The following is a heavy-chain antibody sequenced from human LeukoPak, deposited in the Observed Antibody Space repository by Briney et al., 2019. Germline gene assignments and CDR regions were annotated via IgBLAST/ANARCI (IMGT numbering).Heavy chain of an antibody. V-gene: IGHV3-49*04. D-gene: IGHD3-10*01. J-gene: IGHJ4*02. CDR2: IRTKAYGGTT. CDR3: TRDLLAGDYYGSGNLGY. Sequence: GGSLRLSCTASGFTFGDYAMSWVRQAPGRGLEWVGFIRTKAYGGTTENAASVKGRFTISRDDSKSIGYLQMNSLKTEDTAVYYCTRDLLAGDYYGSGNLGYWGQGTLVTVSS. CDR1: GFTFGDYA.